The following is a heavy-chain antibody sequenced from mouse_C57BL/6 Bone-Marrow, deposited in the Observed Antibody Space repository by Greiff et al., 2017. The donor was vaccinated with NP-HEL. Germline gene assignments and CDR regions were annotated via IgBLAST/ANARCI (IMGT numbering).Heavy chain of an antibody. CDR3: TREGYDGCYVYFGY. D-gene: IGHD2-3*01. Sequence: QVQLKESGAELVRPGASVTLSCKASGYTFTDYEMHWVKQTPVHGLEWIGAIDPETGGTASNQKFKGKAILTADKSSSTAYMERRSLTAEDSAVYYCTREGYDGCYVYFGYWGRGTTLTGSS. CDR2: IDPETGGT. V-gene: IGHV1-15*01. CDR1: GYTFTDYE. J-gene: IGHJ2*01.